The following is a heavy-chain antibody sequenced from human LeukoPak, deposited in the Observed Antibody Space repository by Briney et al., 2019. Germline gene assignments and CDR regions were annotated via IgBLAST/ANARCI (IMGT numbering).Heavy chain of an antibody. CDR1: GFTFSSYN. CDR2: ITSGSSYI. CDR3: ADLLGDGYNY. V-gene: IGHV3-21*01. Sequence: GGSLRLSCAASGFTFSSYNMNWVRQAPGQGLEWVSSITSGSSYIYYADSVKGRFTISRDNAKNSLYLQMNSLRDEDTATYYCADLLGDGYNYWGQGTLVTVSS. D-gene: IGHD5-24*01. J-gene: IGHJ4*02.